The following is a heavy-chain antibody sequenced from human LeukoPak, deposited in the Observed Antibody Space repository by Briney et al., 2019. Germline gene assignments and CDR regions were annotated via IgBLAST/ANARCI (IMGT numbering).Heavy chain of an antibody. CDR1: GFTVSSNY. V-gene: IGHV3-53*01. J-gene: IGHJ4*02. CDR3: ARGSGSPGIFDY. D-gene: IGHD3-22*01. CDR2: IYAGDTT. Sequence: GGPLRLSCAASGFTVSSNYMSWVRQAPGKGLEWVSVIYAGDTTYYADSVKGRFTISRDNSKSTLYLQMNSLRAEDTAVYYCARGSGSPGIFDYWGQGTLVTVSS.